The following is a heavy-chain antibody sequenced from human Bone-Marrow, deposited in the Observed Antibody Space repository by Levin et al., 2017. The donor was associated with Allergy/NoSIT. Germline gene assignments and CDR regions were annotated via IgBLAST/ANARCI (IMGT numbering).Heavy chain of an antibody. J-gene: IGHJ2*01. CDR2: IYWDDEK. Sequence: SGPTLVKPTETLTLTCTFSGFSLNNYGVGVAWIRQPPGRALEWLALIYWDDEKKYSTSLESRLTITGDTSKHPVVLTMTDMDPVDTATYYCAHRGLVRANWYFDVWGRGTLVTVPS. CDR3: AHRGLVRANWYFDV. CDR1: GFSLNNYGVG. D-gene: IGHD3/OR15-3a*01. V-gene: IGHV2-5*02.